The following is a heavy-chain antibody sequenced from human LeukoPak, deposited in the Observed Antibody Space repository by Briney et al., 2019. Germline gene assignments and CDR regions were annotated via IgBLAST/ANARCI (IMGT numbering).Heavy chain of an antibody. CDR2: IYYSGST. CDR3: ARVNVIAAAGPHFDY. Sequence: SETLSLTCTVSGGSISSYYWSWIRQPPGKGLEWIGYIYYSGSTNYNPFLKSRVTISVNTSKNQFSLKLSSVTAADTAVYYCARVNVIAAAGPHFDYWGQGTLVTVSS. J-gene: IGHJ4*02. D-gene: IGHD6-13*01. V-gene: IGHV4-59*01. CDR1: GGSISSYY.